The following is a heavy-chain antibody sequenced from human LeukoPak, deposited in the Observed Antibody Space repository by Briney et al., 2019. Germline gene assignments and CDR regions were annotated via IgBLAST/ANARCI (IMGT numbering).Heavy chain of an antibody. V-gene: IGHV1-2*02. CDR3: ARDSSGWYGLFDY. J-gene: IGHJ4*02. CDR1: GYTFTGYY. D-gene: IGHD6-19*01. CDR2: INPNSGGT. Sequence: ASVKVSCKASGYTFTGYYMHWVRQAPGQGLEWMGWINPNSGGTNYAQKFQGRVTMTRDTSISTAYMELSSLRSEDMAVYYCARDSSGWYGLFDYWGQGTLVTVSS.